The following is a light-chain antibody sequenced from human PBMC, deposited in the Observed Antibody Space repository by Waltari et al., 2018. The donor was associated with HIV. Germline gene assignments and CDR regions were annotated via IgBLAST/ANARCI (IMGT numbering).Light chain of an antibody. J-gene: IGLJ1*01. Sequence: QSVLTQPPSVSAAPGQKVSISCSGGISNVGNNYVSWYQQLPGTAPKLLMYQNNKLPTVIPDRFSGSKSGTSAILDITGLQTGDEADYYCGTWDSSLSTYVFGSGTKVTAL. CDR3: GTWDSSLSTYV. CDR1: ISNVGNNY. CDR2: QNN. V-gene: IGLV1-51*02.